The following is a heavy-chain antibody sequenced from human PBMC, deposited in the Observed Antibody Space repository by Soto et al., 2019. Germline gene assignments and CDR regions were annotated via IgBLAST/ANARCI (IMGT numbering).Heavy chain of an antibody. CDR2: IYYSGST. V-gene: IGHV4-59*02. J-gene: IGHJ3*02. CDR3: ARTYDDSGPNSGGYGFDI. CDR1: GGSVSTYY. Sequence: QVQLQESGPGLVKPSETLSLTCTVSGGSVSTYYWSWIRQPPGKGLEGIAYIYYSGSTSYNPSLRFRVTLSRDTSKNQFSLKLSSVTAADSAVYYCARTYDDSGPNSGGYGFDIWGPGTMVTVSS. D-gene: IGHD3-22*01.